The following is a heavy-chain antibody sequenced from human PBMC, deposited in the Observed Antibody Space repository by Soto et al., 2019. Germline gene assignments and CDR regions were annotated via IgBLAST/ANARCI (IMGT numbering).Heavy chain of an antibody. CDR1: GYTFTGYY. Sequence: ASVKVSCKASGYTFTGYYMHWVRQAPGQGLEWMGWINPNSGGTNYAQKFRGWVTMTRDTSISTAYMELSRLRSDDTAVYYCARSLAAPPAGYYGMDVWGQGTTVTVSS. J-gene: IGHJ6*02. CDR2: INPNSGGT. V-gene: IGHV1-2*04. D-gene: IGHD6-6*01. CDR3: ARSLAAPPAGYYGMDV.